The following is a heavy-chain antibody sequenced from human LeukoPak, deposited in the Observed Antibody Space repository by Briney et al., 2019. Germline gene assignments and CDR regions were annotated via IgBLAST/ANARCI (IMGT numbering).Heavy chain of an antibody. CDR1: GYSISSGYY. CDR2: IYHSGST. Sequence: SETLSLTCTVSGYSISSGYYWGWIRQPPGKGLEWIGSIYHSGSTYYNPSLKSRVTISVDTSKNQFSLKLSSVTAADTAVYYCASGRYNHWGQGTLVTVSS. CDR3: ASGRYNH. D-gene: IGHD3-16*02. J-gene: IGHJ5*02. V-gene: IGHV4-38-2*02.